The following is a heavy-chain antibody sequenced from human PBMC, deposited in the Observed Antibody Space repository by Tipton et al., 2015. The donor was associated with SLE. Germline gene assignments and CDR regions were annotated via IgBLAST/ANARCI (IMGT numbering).Heavy chain of an antibody. V-gene: IGHV4-59*01. Sequence: TLSLTCTVSGGSISSCYWSWIRQPPGRGLEWIGYISYSGSPNYNPSLKSRVTISVDTSKNQFSLKLSSVTAADTAVYYCARDPGGSYLDNWGQGTLVTVSS. CDR1: GGSISSCY. J-gene: IGHJ4*02. CDR3: ARDPGGSYLDN. CDR2: ISYSGSP. D-gene: IGHD1-26*01.